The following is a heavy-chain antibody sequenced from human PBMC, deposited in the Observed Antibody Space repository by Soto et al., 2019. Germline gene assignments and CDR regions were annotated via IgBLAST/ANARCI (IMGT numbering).Heavy chain of an antibody. CDR1: GFTFSSYS. CDR2: ISSSSSTI. Sequence: GGSLRLSCAASGFTFSSYSMNWVRQAPGKGLEWVSYISSSSSTIYYADSVKGRFTISRDNAKNSLYLQMNSLRDEDTAVYYCARDKYLHDYGDRDAFDIWGQGTMVTVSS. V-gene: IGHV3-48*02. J-gene: IGHJ3*02. D-gene: IGHD4-17*01. CDR3: ARDKYLHDYGDRDAFDI.